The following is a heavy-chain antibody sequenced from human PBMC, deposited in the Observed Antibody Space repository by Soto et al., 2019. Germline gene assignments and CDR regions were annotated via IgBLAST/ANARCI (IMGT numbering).Heavy chain of an antibody. CDR2: IIPVFGTT. CDR1: GGLFSSFA. J-gene: IGHJ4*02. Sequence: QEQLVQSGPEVKKPGSSVKVSCKDSGGLFSSFAISWVRQAPGQGLEWLGGIIPVFGTTNYAEKFQGRVTITADESSNTAYMELSGLTSGDTAIYYCARGGGPYVWFNEFWGQGTRGTVSS. V-gene: IGHV1-69*01. CDR3: ARGGGPYVWFNEF. D-gene: IGHD3-16*01.